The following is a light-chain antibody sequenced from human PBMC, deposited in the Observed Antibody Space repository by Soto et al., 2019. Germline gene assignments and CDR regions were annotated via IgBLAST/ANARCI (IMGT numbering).Light chain of an antibody. CDR2: DAS. V-gene: IGKV3-20*01. Sequence: EIVLTQSPGTLSLSRGERATLTCRASQSVSSSYVAWYQQKPGQAPRLLMYDASSRATGIPDRFSGSGSGTDFTLTISRLEPEDFAVYYCQQFGTSFPYTFGQGTKLDIK. CDR1: QSVSSSY. CDR3: QQFGTSFPYT. J-gene: IGKJ2*01.